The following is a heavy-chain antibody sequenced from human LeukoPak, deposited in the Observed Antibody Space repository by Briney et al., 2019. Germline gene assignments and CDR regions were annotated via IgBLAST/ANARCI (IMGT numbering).Heavy chain of an antibody. CDR1: EFTFSSYA. CDR3: ARDQLRFLEWSWDY. CDR2: ISYDGSNK. Sequence: GGSLRLSCAASEFTFSSYAMHWVRQAPGKGLEWVAVISYDGSNKYYADSVKGRFTISRDNSKNTLYLQMNSLRAEDTAVYYCARDQLRFLEWSWDYWGQGTLVTVSS. J-gene: IGHJ4*02. V-gene: IGHV3-30*04. D-gene: IGHD3-3*01.